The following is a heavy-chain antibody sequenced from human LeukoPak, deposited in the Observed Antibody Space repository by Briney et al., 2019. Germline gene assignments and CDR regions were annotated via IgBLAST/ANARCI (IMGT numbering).Heavy chain of an antibody. J-gene: IGHJ4*02. V-gene: IGHV4-4*09. CDR2: IYTSGST. CDR1: GGSISSYY. Sequence: SETLSLTCPVSGGSISSYYWSWIRQPPGKGLEWIGYIYTSGSTNYNPSLKSRVTISVDTSKNQLSLKLSFVTAADTAVYYCARHDAGIAARPFDNWGQGTLVTVSS. D-gene: IGHD6-6*01. CDR3: ARHDAGIAARPFDN.